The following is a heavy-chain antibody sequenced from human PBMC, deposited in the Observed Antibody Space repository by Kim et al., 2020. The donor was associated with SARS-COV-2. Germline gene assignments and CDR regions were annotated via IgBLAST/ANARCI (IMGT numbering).Heavy chain of an antibody. CDR3: AKGAARGNYFDY. V-gene: IGHV3-30*02. Sequence: YYAESVKGRFTISRDNSKNTLYLQMNSLRAEDTAVYYCAKGAARGNYFDYWGQGTLVTVSS. J-gene: IGHJ4*02. D-gene: IGHD3-16*01.